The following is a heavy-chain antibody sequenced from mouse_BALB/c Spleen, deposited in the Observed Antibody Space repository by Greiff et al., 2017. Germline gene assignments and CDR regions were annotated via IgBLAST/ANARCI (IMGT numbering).Heavy chain of an antibody. Sequence: VQLQQSGPELVKPGASVKISCKASGYSFTSYYIHWVKQRPGQGLEWIGWIFPESGNTKYNEKFKGKATLTADTSSSTAYMQLSSLTSEDSAVYFCARWGNWDVFDYWGQGTTLTVSS. D-gene: IGHD4-1*02. J-gene: IGHJ2*01. CDR1: GYSFTSYY. CDR2: IFPESGNT. CDR3: ARWGNWDVFDY. V-gene: IGHV1-66*01.